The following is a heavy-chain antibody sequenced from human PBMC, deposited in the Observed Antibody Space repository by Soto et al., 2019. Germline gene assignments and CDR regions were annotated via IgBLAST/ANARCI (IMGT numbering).Heavy chain of an antibody. CDR1: GYSFTSYW. V-gene: IGHV5-51*01. Sequence: GSLKISCKGSGYSFTSYWIGWVRQMPGKGLEWMGIIYPGDSGTRYSPSFQGQVTISADKSISTAYLQWSSLKASDTAMYYCARQGRNGQNWFDPWGQGTLVTVSS. D-gene: IGHD2-8*01. CDR2: IYPGDSGT. CDR3: ARQGRNGQNWFDP. J-gene: IGHJ5*02.